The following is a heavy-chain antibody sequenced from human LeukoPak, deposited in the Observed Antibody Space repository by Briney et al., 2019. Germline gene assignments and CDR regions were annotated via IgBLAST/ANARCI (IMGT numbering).Heavy chain of an antibody. D-gene: IGHD4-17*01. V-gene: IGHV1-18*01. CDR3: ARDENYGIFFNVDY. CDR2: ISGSTGDT. CDR1: GYSFVLYG. Sequence: ASVKVSCKASGYSFVLYGISWVRQAPGGGPEWMGWISGSTGDTKYAQKFQGRVTMTADTSTSTAYMELRSLRSDDTAVYYCARDENYGIFFNVDYWGQGTLVTVSS. J-gene: IGHJ4*02.